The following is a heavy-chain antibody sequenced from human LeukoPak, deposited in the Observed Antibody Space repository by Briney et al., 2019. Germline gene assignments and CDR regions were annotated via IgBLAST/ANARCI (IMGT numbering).Heavy chain of an antibody. Sequence: GGSLRLSCAASGFTFSSYDMSWVRQAPGKGLEWVSAISGSGGSTYYVDSVKGRFTISRDNSKNTLYLQMNSLRAEDTAVYYCATLSSGSYGYWGQGTLVTVSS. CDR2: ISGSGGST. J-gene: IGHJ4*02. CDR1: GFTFSSYD. CDR3: ATLSSGSYGY. V-gene: IGHV3-23*01. D-gene: IGHD1-26*01.